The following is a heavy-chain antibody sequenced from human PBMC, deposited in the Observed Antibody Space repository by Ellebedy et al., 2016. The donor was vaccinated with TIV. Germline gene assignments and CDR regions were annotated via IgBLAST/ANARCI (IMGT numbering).Heavy chain of an antibody. CDR3: ARDRTEIRLLLDY. CDR1: GFTFSSYG. D-gene: IGHD3-22*01. CDR2: ISSSGSTI. V-gene: IGHV3-48*01. J-gene: IGHJ4*02. Sequence: GESLKISXAASGFTFSSYGMNWVRQTPGKGLEWVSYISSSGSTINYAASVEGRFTISRDDAKNSLFLQMSSLRADDTAVYYCARDRTEIRLLLDYWGQGTLVIVSS.